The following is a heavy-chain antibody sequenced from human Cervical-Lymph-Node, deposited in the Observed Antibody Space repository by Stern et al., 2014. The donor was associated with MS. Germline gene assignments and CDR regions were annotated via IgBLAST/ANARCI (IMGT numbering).Heavy chain of an antibody. J-gene: IGHJ6*02. CDR3: ARDNYDNGMDV. CDR2: IIPFFGTT. CDR1: GDTLSSFG. Sequence: EQLVESGAEVKKPGSSVKVSCKTSGDTLSSFGISWVRQAPGQGLEWMGGIIPFFGTTNYAEKFQGRVTIIADESTSTAYMELSSLRSEDTAVYYCARDNYDNGMDVWGQGTTVTVSS. V-gene: IGHV1-69*01.